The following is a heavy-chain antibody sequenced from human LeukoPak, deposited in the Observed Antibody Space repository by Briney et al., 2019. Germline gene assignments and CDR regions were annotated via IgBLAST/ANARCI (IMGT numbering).Heavy chain of an antibody. V-gene: IGHV3-23*01. D-gene: IGHD6-19*01. Sequence: GSLLLSCAASGFTFSSYAMTWVRQAPGQGLEWVSGISGSGDTTFYADSVKGRFTISRDNSKDTLSLQMNSLRAEDTAIYYCAKSRWVTSSGGGFDYWGQGTLVTVSS. CDR1: GFTFSSYA. J-gene: IGHJ4*02. CDR2: ISGSGDTT. CDR3: AKSRWVTSSGGGFDY.